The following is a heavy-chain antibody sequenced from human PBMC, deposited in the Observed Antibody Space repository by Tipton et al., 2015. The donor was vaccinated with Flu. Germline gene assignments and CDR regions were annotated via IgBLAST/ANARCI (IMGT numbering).Heavy chain of an antibody. Sequence: SLRLSCAASGFTVSSNYMSWVRQAPGKGLEWVSVIYSGGSTYYADSVKGRFTSSRDNSKNTLYLQMNSLRAEDTAVYYCARAKNYYDSSGYSPGAFDIWGQGTMVTVSS. V-gene: IGHV3-53*01. D-gene: IGHD3-22*01. J-gene: IGHJ3*02. CDR3: ARAKNYYDSSGYSPGAFDI. CDR1: GFTVSSNY. CDR2: IYSGGST.